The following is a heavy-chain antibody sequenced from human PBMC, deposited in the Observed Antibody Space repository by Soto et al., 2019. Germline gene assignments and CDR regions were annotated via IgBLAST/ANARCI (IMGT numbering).Heavy chain of an antibody. Sequence: GGSLRLSCAASGFTFSDHYMDWVRQAPGKGLEWVGRIRNKANSYTTEYAASVKGRFTISRDDSETSLYLQMNSLKTEDTALYYCARGFCSGGTCYFGDYWGQGTLVTVSS. CDR2: IRNKANSYTT. J-gene: IGHJ4*02. D-gene: IGHD2-15*01. CDR3: ARGFCSGGTCYFGDY. CDR1: GFTFSDHY. V-gene: IGHV3-72*01.